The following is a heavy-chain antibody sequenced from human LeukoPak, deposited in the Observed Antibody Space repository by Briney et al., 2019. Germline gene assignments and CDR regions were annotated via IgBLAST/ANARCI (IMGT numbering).Heavy chain of an antibody. CDR2: INPNSGGT. CDR3: ARSGNFGY. CDR1: GYTFIVYY. V-gene: IGHV1-2*02. Sequence: ASVNVSCKASGYTFIVYYMHWVRQAPGQGLEWMGWINPNSGGTNYTQKFQGRVTMTRDTSISTVYMELSRLRSDDTAVYYCARSGNFGYWGQGTLVTVSS. D-gene: IGHD1-26*01. J-gene: IGHJ4*02.